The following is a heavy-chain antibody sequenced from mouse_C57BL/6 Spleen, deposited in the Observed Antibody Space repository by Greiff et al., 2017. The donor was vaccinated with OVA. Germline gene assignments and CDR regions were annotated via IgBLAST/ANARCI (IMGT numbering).Heavy chain of an antibody. CDR3: TRADGRYFDV. J-gene: IGHJ1*03. V-gene: IGHV1-15*01. Sequence: QVQLQQSGAELVRPGASVTLSCKASGYTFTDYEMHWVKQTPVHGLEWIGAIDPETGGTAYNQKFKGQAILTADKSSSTAYMELRSLTSEDSAVYYCTRADGRYFDVWGTGTTVTVSS. CDR2: IDPETGGT. CDR1: GYTFTDYE.